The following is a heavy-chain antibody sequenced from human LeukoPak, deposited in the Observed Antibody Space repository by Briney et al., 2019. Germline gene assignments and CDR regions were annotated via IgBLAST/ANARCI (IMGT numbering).Heavy chain of an antibody. D-gene: IGHD4-17*01. CDR1: GGTFSSYA. CDR2: IIPIFGTA. Sequence: SVKVSCKASGGTFSSYAISWVRQAPGQGLEWMGGIIPIFGTANYAQKFQGRVTITADKSTSTAYMELSSLRSEDTAVYYCARGPYGTRSYNWFDPWGQGTLVTVSS. J-gene: IGHJ5*02. CDR3: ARGPYGTRSYNWFDP. V-gene: IGHV1-69*06.